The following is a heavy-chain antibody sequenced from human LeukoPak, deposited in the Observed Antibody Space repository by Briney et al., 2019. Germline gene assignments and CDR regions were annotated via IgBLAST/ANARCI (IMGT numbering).Heavy chain of an antibody. D-gene: IGHD1-7*01. J-gene: IGHJ5*02. V-gene: IGHV1-69*06. CDR1: GGTFSSYA. Sequence: SVKVSCKASGGTFSSYAISWVRQAPGQGLEWIGGIIPIFGTANYAQKFQGRVTITADKSTSTAYMELSSLRSEDTAVYYCAKELELHWFDPWGQGTLVTVSS. CDR2: IIPIFGTA. CDR3: AKELELHWFDP.